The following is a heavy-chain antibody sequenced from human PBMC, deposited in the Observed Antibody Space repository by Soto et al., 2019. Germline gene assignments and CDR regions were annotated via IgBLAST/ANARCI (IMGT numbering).Heavy chain of an antibody. V-gene: IGHV4-30-2*01. CDR3: ARTAVTTSGAFDI. D-gene: IGHD4-17*01. Sequence: QLQLQESGSGLVKPSQTLSLTCAVSGGSISSGGYSWSWIRQPPGKGLEWIGYIYNSDNTYYNPSLKSRVPISIDRSKNQFSLKLSSVTAADTAVYYCARTAVTTSGAFDIWGRGTMVTVSS. CDR1: GGSISSGGYS. J-gene: IGHJ3*02. CDR2: IYNSDNT.